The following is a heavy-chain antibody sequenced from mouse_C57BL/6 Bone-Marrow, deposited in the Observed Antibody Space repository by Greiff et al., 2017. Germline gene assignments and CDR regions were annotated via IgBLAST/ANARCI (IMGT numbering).Heavy chain of an antibody. CDR2: IYPGSGSI. CDR3: ARLGDYCDY. J-gene: IGHJ2*01. V-gene: IGHV1-55*01. CDR1: GYTFPSYW. Sequence: QVQLQQPGAELVKLGASVKMSCKASGYTFPSYWITWVKPRPGQGPEWLGDIYPGSGSINYNEKFKSKATLTVDTSSSTAYMQLSSLTSEDSAVYYCARLGDYCDYWGQGTTLTVSS.